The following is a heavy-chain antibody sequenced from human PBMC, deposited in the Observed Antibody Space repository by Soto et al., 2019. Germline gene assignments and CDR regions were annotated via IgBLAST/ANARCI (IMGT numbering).Heavy chain of an antibody. V-gene: IGHV4-31*03. D-gene: IGHD3-3*01. CDR2: IYYSGST. CDR1: GGSISSGDYY. Sequence: QVQLQESGPGLVKPSQTLSLTCTVSGGSISSGDYYWSWIRQHPGKGLEWIGYIYYSGSTYYNPHLKSRVNKSVDTSKNPCYLKLSPVTAAATAVYYCARWWSGSRQGFDPWGQGTLVTVSS. J-gene: IGHJ5*02. CDR3: ARWWSGSRQGFDP.